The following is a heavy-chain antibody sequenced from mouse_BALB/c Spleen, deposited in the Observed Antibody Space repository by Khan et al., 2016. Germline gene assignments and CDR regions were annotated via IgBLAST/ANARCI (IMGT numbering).Heavy chain of an antibody. CDR2: ITSYNGAT. V-gene: IGHV1S34*01. D-gene: IGHD1-1*01. Sequence: LVKTGASVKISCKASGYSFTGYYMHWVKQSHGKSLEWIGYITSYNGATSYNQKFKGKATFTVDTSSSTASMQFNSLTSEDSAVYYCASPYGSGCVGFAYCGQGTLVTVSA. J-gene: IGHJ3*01. CDR1: GYSFTGYY. CDR3: ASPYGSGCVGFAY.